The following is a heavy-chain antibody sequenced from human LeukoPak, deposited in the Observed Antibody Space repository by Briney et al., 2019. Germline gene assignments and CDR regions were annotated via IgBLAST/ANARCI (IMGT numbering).Heavy chain of an antibody. D-gene: IGHD3-10*01. J-gene: IGHJ6*03. V-gene: IGHV1-2*02. CDR3: ARDLYFSGSPNPPGYYYYMDV. CDR1: GGTFSSYA. Sequence: GATVKVSCKASGGTFSSYAISWVRQAPGQGLEWMGWINPNSGGTNYAQQYHGRVTMTRDTSISTAYMDLSRLRSDDTAVYYCARDLYFSGSPNPPGYYYYMDVWGKGTTVTVS. CDR2: INPNSGGT.